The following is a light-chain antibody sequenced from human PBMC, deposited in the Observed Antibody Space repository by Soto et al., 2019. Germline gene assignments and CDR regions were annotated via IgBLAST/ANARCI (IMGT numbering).Light chain of an antibody. V-gene: IGLV1-47*01. CDR3: AAWDDSLSGVV. Sequence: QLVLTQPPSASGTPGQRVTISCSGSISNIGSNFIYWYQQFPGTAPKLLIFRNNERPSGVPDRFSGSKSGNSASLAISGLRSEDEADYNCAAWDDSLSGVVFGGGTKLTVL. J-gene: IGLJ2*01. CDR2: RNN. CDR1: ISNIGSNF.